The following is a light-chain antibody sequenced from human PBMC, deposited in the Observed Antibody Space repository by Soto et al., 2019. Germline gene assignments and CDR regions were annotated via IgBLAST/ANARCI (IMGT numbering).Light chain of an antibody. CDR3: QQFGTSSLVT. J-gene: IGKJ3*01. Sequence: DIQMTQSPSTLSASVGDRVAITCRASQSISSWLAWYQQKPGKAPKLLIYKAPTLKSGVPSRFSGSGSGTEFTLTISRVEPEDFAVYYCQQFGTSSLVTFGPGTKVDIK. V-gene: IGKV1-5*03. CDR2: KAP. CDR1: QSISSW.